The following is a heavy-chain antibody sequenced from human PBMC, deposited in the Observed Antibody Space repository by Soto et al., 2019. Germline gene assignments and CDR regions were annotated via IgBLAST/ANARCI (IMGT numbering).Heavy chain of an antibody. CDR1: GFTFGDHD. V-gene: IGHV3-49*03. J-gene: IGHJ4*02. CDR2: IRGKAYGGTT. D-gene: IGHD2-2*01. Sequence: GGSLRLSCTTSGFTFGDHDMSWLRQAPGKGLEWLGFIRGKAYGGTTEYAASVKGRFAMSRDDSQGIAYLQMNSLKTEDTAVYYCARVGCTSTSCYYLLDFCGQASLVTVSS. CDR3: ARVGCTSTSCYYLLDF.